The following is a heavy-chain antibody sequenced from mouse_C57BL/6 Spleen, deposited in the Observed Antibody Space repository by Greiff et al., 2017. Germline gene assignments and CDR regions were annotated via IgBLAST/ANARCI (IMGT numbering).Heavy chain of an antibody. V-gene: IGHV5-17*01. CDR3: ARAGIYYLDY. Sequence: EVKLMESGGGLVKPGGSLKLSCAASGFTFSDYGMHWVRQAPEKGLEWVAYLSSGSSTIYYADPVKGRFTISRDTAKNTLFLQMTSLRSEDTAMYYCARAGIYYLDYWGQGTTLTVSS. D-gene: IGHD1-1*01. CDR1: GFTFSDYG. J-gene: IGHJ2*01. CDR2: LSSGSSTI.